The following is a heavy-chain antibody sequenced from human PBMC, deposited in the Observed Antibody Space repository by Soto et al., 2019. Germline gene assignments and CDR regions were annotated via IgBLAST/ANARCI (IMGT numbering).Heavy chain of an antibody. CDR2: IYPGDSDT. J-gene: IGHJ4*02. CDR1: GYSFTSYW. CDR3: ARTAQYYYDSSGYYWSPFDY. D-gene: IGHD3-22*01. V-gene: IGHV5-51*01. Sequence: PAESLTISCKVSGYSFTSYWIVWVRQMPGKGLEWMGIIYPGDSDTRYSPSFQCQVTISADKSISTAYLQWSSLKASDTAMYYCARTAQYYYDSSGYYWSPFDYWGQGTMVTVSS.